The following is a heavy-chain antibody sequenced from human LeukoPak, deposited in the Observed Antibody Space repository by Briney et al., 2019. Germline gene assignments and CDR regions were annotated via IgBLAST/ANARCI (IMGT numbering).Heavy chain of an antibody. J-gene: IGHJ6*02. CDR1: GFTFSDSP. CDR2: ISGSGGVI. D-gene: IGHD3-10*02. CDR3: AKFMGGSGDYVSAFYYYALDV. Sequence: GGSLRLSCAASGFTFSDSPMNWVRQAPGKGLEWVSTISGSGGVIYSTDSVKGRFTVSRDNFKSTMYLQMDGLRAEDTATYYCAKFMGGSGDYVSAFYYYALDVWGQGTTVTVSS. V-gene: IGHV3-23*01.